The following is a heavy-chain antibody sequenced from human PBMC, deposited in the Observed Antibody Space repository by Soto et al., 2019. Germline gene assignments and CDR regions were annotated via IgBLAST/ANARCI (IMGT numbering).Heavy chain of an antibody. CDR3: ARSTAGPDAAMVPGPRHFDY. J-gene: IGHJ4*02. Sequence: ASVKVSCKASGYTFTSYYMHSVRQAPGQGLEWMGIINTSGGSTSYDKKFQGRVTMTRDTYTSTFYKELSSLRSEDTAVYYCARSTAGPDAAMVPGPRHFDYWGQGTLVTVSS. D-gene: IGHD5-18*01. CDR1: GYTFTSYY. CDR2: INTSGGST. V-gene: IGHV1-46*01.